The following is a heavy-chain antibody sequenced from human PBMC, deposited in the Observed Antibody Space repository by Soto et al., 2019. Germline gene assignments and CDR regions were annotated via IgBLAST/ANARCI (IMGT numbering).Heavy chain of an antibody. J-gene: IGHJ4*02. CDR3: VRGELRPRFDY. CDR1: GGSISSYY. CDR2: IYYSGST. D-gene: IGHD1-7*01. Sequence: PSETLSLTCTVSGGSISSYYWSWIRQPPGKGLEWIGYIYYSGSTNYNPSLKSRVTISRDTSKNTLSLQMNSLRVEDTAVYHCVRGELRPRFDYWGQGTQVTVSS. V-gene: IGHV4-59*12.